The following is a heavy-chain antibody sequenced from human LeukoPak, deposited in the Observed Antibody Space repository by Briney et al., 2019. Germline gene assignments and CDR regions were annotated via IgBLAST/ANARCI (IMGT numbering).Heavy chain of an antibody. Sequence: GESLKISCKGSGYSFTNYWIGWVRQMPGKGLEWLGIIYPGDSDTRYSPSFQGQVTISADKSISTAYLQWSSLKASDTAMYYCARHTGYCSSTSCSTSGYYYYMDVWGKGPRSPSP. CDR1: GYSFTNYW. CDR2: IYPGDSDT. D-gene: IGHD2-2*03. V-gene: IGHV5-51*01. CDR3: ARHTGYCSSTSCSTSGYYYYMDV. J-gene: IGHJ6*03.